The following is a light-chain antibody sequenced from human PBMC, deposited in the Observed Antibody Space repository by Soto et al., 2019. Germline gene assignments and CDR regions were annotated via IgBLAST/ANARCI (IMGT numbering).Light chain of an antibody. Sequence: EIVLTQSPGTLSLSPGERATLSCRASQSVSNNYLAWYQQKPGQAPRLLIYGASSRATGIPGRFSGSGSGTDFTLSISGLEPEDFATYYCQQYGNSPRVTFGQGTRLEIK. CDR3: QQYGNSPRVT. J-gene: IGKJ5*01. V-gene: IGKV3-20*01. CDR1: QSVSNNY. CDR2: GAS.